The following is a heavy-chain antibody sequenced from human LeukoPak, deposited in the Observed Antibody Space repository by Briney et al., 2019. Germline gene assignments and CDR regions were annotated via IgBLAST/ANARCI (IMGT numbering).Heavy chain of an antibody. CDR2: FSGSGGST. J-gene: IGHJ4*02. Sequence: GGSLRLSCAASGFTFSSYAMSWVRQAPGKGLECISGFSGSGGSTYYADSVKGRFTISRDNSKNTLYLQMNSLRAEDTAVYYCAKPLYYYDSSGYDCWGQGTLVTVSS. CDR1: GFTFSSYA. CDR3: AKPLYYYDSSGYDC. D-gene: IGHD3-22*01. V-gene: IGHV3-23*01.